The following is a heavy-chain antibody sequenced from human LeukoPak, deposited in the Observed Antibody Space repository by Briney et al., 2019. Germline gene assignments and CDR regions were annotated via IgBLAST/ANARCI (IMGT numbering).Heavy chain of an antibody. Sequence: SETLSLTCTVSGGPISSGDYYWSWIRQPPGKGLEWIGYIYYSGSTYYNPSLKSRGTISIDTSKNQFSLKLSSVTAADTAVYYCARERDYYDILTGYYREAHGMDVWGKGTTVTVSS. J-gene: IGHJ6*04. V-gene: IGHV4-30-4*01. CDR3: ARERDYYDILTGYYREAHGMDV. D-gene: IGHD3-9*01. CDR2: IYYSGST. CDR1: GGPISSGDYY.